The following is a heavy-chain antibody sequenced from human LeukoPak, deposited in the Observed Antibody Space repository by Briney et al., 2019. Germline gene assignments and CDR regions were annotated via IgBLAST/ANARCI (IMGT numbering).Heavy chain of an antibody. J-gene: IGHJ4*02. CDR1: GFTFSSYA. Sequence: GGSLRLSCAASGFTFSSYAMHWVRQAPGKGLEWVAVISYDGSNKYYADSVKGRFTISRDNSKNTLYLQMNSLRAEDTAAYYCARDTLGEGEDANYAVYYFDYWGQGTVVTVSS. CDR3: ARDTLGEGEDANYAVYYFDY. CDR2: ISYDGSNK. V-gene: IGHV3-30*04. D-gene: IGHD4/OR15-4a*01.